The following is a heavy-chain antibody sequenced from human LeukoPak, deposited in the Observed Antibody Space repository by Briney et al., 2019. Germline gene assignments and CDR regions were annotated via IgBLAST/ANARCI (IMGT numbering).Heavy chain of an antibody. J-gene: IGHJ4*02. D-gene: IGHD3-3*01. CDR3: ARAAQRSTIFGVVTEFDY. Sequence: SVKVSCKASGGTFSSYAISWVRQVPGQGLEWMGRIIPILGIANYAQKFQGRVTITADKSTSTAYMELSSLRSEDTAVYYCARAAQRSTIFGVVTEFDYWGQGTLDTVSS. CDR2: IIPILGIA. V-gene: IGHV1-69*04. CDR1: GGTFSSYA.